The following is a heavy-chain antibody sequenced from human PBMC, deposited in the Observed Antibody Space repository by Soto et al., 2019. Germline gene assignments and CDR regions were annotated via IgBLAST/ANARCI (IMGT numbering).Heavy chain of an antibody. J-gene: IGHJ4*02. Sequence: GGSLRLSCAASGFTFSSYAMHWVRQAPGKGLEWVSVISYDGSNKYYADSVKGRFTISRDNSKNTLYLQMNSLRAEDTAVYYCARAGDYYHTTRPFGXWGQGTLVTVSX. V-gene: IGHV3-30-3*01. CDR1: GFTFSSYA. D-gene: IGHD3-22*01. CDR3: ARAGDYYHTTRPFGX. CDR2: ISYDGSNK.